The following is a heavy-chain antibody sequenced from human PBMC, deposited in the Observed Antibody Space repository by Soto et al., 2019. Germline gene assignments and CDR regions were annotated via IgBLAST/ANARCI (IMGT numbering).Heavy chain of an antibody. Sequence: GGSLRLSFVASGFTFSYYNMNWVRQAPGKGLEWVSSISGSSTYIYYADSVKGRFTISRDNAKNSLYLQMNSLTVEDTAVYYCARVVYYDSSGYGLWGQGTMVNVSS. D-gene: IGHD3-22*01. CDR2: ISGSSTYI. J-gene: IGHJ3*01. CDR3: ARVVYYDSSGYGL. V-gene: IGHV3-21*01. CDR1: GFTFSYYN.